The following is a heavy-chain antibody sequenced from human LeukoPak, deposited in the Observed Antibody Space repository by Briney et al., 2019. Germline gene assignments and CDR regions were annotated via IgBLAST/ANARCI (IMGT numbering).Heavy chain of an antibody. CDR1: GYTFTNYY. V-gene: IGHV1-46*01. D-gene: IGHD6-13*01. CDR3: ARFFGASQQYTSSWYYYYMDV. J-gene: IGHJ6*03. CDR2: INPSGGST. Sequence: ASVKVSCKASGYTFTNYYIHWVRQAPGQGLEWMGIINPSGGSTSYVQKFQGRVTMTRDMSTSTVYMELSSLRSEDTAVYYCARFFGASQQYTSSWYYYYMDVWGKGTTVTVSS.